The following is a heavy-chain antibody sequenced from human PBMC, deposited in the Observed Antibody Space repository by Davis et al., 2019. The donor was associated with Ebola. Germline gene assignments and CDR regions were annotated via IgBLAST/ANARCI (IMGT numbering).Heavy chain of an antibody. V-gene: IGHV4-39*07. J-gene: IGHJ5*02. CDR2: IYHSGST. CDR1: GGSISSSSYY. Sequence: SETLSLTCTVSGGSISSSSYYWGWIRQPPGKGLEWIGYIYHSGSTYYNPSLKSRVTISVDRSKNQFSLKLSSVTAADTAVYYCARDMYYYDSSGYYLNWFDPWGQGTLVTVSS. D-gene: IGHD3-22*01. CDR3: ARDMYYYDSSGYYLNWFDP.